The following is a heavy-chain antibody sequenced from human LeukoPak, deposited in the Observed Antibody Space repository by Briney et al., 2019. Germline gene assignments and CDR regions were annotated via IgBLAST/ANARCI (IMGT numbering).Heavy chain of an antibody. V-gene: IGHV1-2*02. CDR3: ARDLSITMVRAPFY. Sequence: ASVKVSCKASANTLGYYMHRVRQAPGQGLEWMGWINPNSGGTNYAQKFQGRVTMTRDTSISTAFMELSRLRSDDTAVYYCARDLSITMVRAPFYWRPGTPVTVSS. J-gene: IGHJ4*02. CDR1: ANTLGYY. D-gene: IGHD3-10*01. CDR2: INPNSGGT.